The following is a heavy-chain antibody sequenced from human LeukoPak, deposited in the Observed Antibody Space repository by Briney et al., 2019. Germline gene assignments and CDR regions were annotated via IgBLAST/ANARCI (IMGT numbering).Heavy chain of an antibody. D-gene: IGHD4-17*01. CDR2: INPNRGVT. CDR1: GYTFSDYH. CDR3: ARNPYDDYLPDY. V-gene: IGHV1-2*06. J-gene: IGHJ4*02. Sequence: ASVKVSRKASGYTFSDYHMHWVRQAPGQGLEWMGRINPNRGVTNYAQKFQDRVTMTRDTSISTAYMELSGLRSDDTAVYYCARNPYDDYLPDYWGQGTLVTVSS.